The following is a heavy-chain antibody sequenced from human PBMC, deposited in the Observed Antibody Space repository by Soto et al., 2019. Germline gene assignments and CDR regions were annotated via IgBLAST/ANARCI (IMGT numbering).Heavy chain of an antibody. CDR2: IYYSGST. CDR3: ARVYGVITYYYYYGMDV. CDR1: GGSISSSSYY. Sequence: SETLSLTCTVSGGSISSSSYYWGWIRQPPGKGLEWIGSIYYSGSTYYNPSLKSRVTISVDTSKNQFSLKLSSVTAADTAVYYCARVYGVITYYYYYGMDVWGQGTTVTISS. J-gene: IGHJ6*02. V-gene: IGHV4-39*01. D-gene: IGHD3-22*01.